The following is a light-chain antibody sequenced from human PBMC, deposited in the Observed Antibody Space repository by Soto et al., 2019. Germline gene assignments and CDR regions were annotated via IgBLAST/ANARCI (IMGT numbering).Light chain of an antibody. V-gene: IGKV4-1*01. J-gene: IGKJ4*01. CDR1: QSVLSSSNNKNY. CDR3: QQYYSAPIT. Sequence: DIVMTQSPDSLAVSLGEMATFNCKSSQSVLSSSNNKNYLAWFQHKPGQPPKQVIYWASTRESGVPDRFSGSGSGTDLTLTISSLQAEDVAVYYCQQYYSAPITFGGGTKVEIK. CDR2: WAS.